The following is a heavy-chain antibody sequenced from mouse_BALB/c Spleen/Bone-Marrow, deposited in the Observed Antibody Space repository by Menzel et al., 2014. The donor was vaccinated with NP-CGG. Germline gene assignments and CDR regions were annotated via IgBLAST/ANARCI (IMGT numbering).Heavy chain of an antibody. CDR3: ARGGNWEDFDY. J-gene: IGHJ2*01. CDR1: GFTFSSFG. Sequence: EVQRVESGGGLVQPGGSRQLSCAASGFTFSSFGMHWVRQAPERGLEWVAYISSGSSTVFYAATVKGRFTISRDNPKNTLFLQMNSLRSEDTAMYYCARGGNWEDFDYWGQGTTLTVSS. V-gene: IGHV5-17*02. D-gene: IGHD4-1*01. CDR2: ISSGSSTV.